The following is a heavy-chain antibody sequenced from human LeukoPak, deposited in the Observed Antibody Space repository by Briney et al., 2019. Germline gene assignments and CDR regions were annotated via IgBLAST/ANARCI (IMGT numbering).Heavy chain of an antibody. Sequence: ASVKVSCKASGYTFTSYDINWVRQATGQGLEWMGWMNPNSGNTGYAEKFQGRVTMARNTSISTAYMELSSLRSEDTAVYYCARGGTGDFSYWYFDLWGRGTLVTVSS. CDR1: GYTFTSYD. J-gene: IGHJ2*01. V-gene: IGHV1-8*01. CDR3: ARGGTGDFSYWYFDL. D-gene: IGHD4-17*01. CDR2: MNPNSGNT.